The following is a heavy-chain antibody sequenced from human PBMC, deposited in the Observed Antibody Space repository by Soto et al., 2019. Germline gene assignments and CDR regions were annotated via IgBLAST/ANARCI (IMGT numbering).Heavy chain of an antibody. CDR2: MNPNSGNT. Sequence: GASVKVSCKASGYTFTSYDINWVRQATGQGLEWMGWMNPNSGNTGYAQKFQGRVTMTRNTSISTAYMELSSLRSEDTAVYYCARVRIVVVMSMTLSAFDIWGQGTMVTVSS. V-gene: IGHV1-8*01. CDR1: GYTFTSYD. CDR3: ARVRIVVVMSMTLSAFDI. J-gene: IGHJ3*02. D-gene: IGHD3-22*01.